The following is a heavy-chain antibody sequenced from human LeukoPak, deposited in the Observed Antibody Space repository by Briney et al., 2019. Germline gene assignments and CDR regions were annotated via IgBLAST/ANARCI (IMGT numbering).Heavy chain of an antibody. CDR3: AKGGVLEWLLWCFDY. CDR2: ISGSGGST. Sequence: PGGSLRLSCAASGFTFSSYAMSWVRQAPGKGLEWVSAISGSGGSTYYADSVKGRFTTSRDNSKNTLYLQMNSLRAEDTAVYYCAKGGVLEWLLWCFDYWGQGTLVTVSS. CDR1: GFTFSSYA. J-gene: IGHJ4*02. V-gene: IGHV3-23*01. D-gene: IGHD3-3*01.